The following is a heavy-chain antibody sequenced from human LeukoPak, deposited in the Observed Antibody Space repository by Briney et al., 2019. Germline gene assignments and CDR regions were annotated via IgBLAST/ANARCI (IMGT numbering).Heavy chain of an antibody. D-gene: IGHD3-10*01. CDR3: ARGGYYGSGNDFRFDP. Sequence: GGSLRLSCAASGFTFDDYTMHWVRQAPGKGLEWVSLISWDGGSTYYADSVKGRFTISRDNAKNSLYPQMNSLRAEDTAVYYCARGGYYGSGNDFRFDPWGQGTLVTVSS. J-gene: IGHJ5*02. V-gene: IGHV3-43*01. CDR1: GFTFDDYT. CDR2: ISWDGGST.